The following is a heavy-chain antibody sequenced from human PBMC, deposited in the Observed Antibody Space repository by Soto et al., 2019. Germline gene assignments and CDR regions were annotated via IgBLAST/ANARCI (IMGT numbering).Heavy chain of an antibody. D-gene: IGHD1-26*01. J-gene: IGHJ3*02. CDR1: GCTITSYA. CDR3: ARGGGTTGDAFDI. CDR2: IIPICGSA. Sequence: SVKVSCKASGCTITSYAISWVRQAPGQGLEWMGWIIPICGSANYAQKFQGRVTITADKSTSTAYMELSSLRSEDTAVYYCARGGGTTGDAFDIWGQGTMVTVSS. V-gene: IGHV1-69*06.